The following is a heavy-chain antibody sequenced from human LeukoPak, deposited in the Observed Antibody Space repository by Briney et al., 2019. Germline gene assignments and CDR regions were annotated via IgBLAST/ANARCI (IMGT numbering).Heavy chain of an antibody. D-gene: IGHD2-2*01. V-gene: IGHV1-2*02. Sequence: ASVKASCKASGYSFTAYYLHWVQQAPGPGLEWMGWINPSPNSGDTNYAQNFQGRVTMTRDTSINTVYLEMSRLTSDDTAVYYCARKGGGFCRDTNCQVALYSWGQGTIVTVSS. CDR2: INPSPNSGDT. CDR1: GYSFTAYY. CDR3: ARKGGGFCRDTNCQVALYS. J-gene: IGHJ3*02.